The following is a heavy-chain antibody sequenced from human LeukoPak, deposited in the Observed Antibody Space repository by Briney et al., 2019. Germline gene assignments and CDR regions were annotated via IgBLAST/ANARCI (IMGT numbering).Heavy chain of an antibody. D-gene: IGHD6-13*01. CDR3: AKGGARQLDDASDI. Sequence: PERSLRLSCAASGFTFSSYAMNWVRQAPGKGLEWVAIIWFDGSKQYYADSVKGRFTISRDNAKNTVILQMHSLRADDTALYYCAKGGARQLDDASDIWGQGTMVTVSS. J-gene: IGHJ3*02. V-gene: IGHV3-33*03. CDR2: IWFDGSKQ. CDR1: GFTFSSYA.